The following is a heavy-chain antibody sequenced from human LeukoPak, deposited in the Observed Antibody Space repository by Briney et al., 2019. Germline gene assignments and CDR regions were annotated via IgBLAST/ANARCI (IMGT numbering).Heavy chain of an antibody. CDR2: IYYGGST. J-gene: IGHJ4*02. V-gene: IGHV4-59*08. D-gene: IGHD3-22*01. Sequence: PSETLSLTCTVSGGSISSYYWSWIRQPPGKGLEWIGFIYYGGSTNYNPSLKSRVTISVDRSKNQFSLKLSSATAADTALYYCARQNYFDSSGYLFDYWGQGTRVTVSS. CDR1: GGSISSYY. CDR3: ARQNYFDSSGYLFDY.